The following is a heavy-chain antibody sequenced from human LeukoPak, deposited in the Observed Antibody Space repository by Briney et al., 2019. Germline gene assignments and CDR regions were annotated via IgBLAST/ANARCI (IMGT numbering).Heavy chain of an antibody. CDR2: ISGSGGST. D-gene: IGHD3-22*01. CDR3: AKDPRYYDSGGYYPSEYFQH. V-gene: IGHV3-23*01. Sequence: GGSLRLSCAASGFTFSSYGMSWVRQAPGKGLEWVSAISGSGGSTYYADSVKGRFTISRDNSKNTLYLQMNSLRAEDTAVYYCAKDPRYYDSGGYYPSEYFQHWGQGTLVTVSS. CDR1: GFTFSSYG. J-gene: IGHJ1*01.